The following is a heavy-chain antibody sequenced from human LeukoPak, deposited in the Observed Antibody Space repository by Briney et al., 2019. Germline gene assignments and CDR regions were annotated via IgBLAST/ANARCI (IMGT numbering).Heavy chain of an antibody. J-gene: IGHJ4*02. CDR2: IIPIFGTA. D-gene: IGHD6-6*01. Sequence: SVKVSCKASGGTFSSYAISWVRQAPGQGLEWMGGIIPIFGTANYAQKFQGRVTITADKSTSTAYMELSSLRSEDTAVYYCAGSRAARDFDYWGQGTLVTVSS. V-gene: IGHV1-69*06. CDR3: AGSRAARDFDY. CDR1: GGTFSSYA.